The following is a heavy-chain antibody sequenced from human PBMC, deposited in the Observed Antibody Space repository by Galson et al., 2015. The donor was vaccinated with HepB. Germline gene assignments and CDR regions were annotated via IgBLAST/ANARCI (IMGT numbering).Heavy chain of an antibody. CDR2: IYGDDRT. D-gene: IGHD2/OR15-2a*01. Sequence: SLRLSCAASGFNVIGNYMSWVRQAPGKGLEGVSFIYGDDRTFYADSVKGRFTISRDNSKNTLYLQMNSLRADDSAIYYCARDLRSGSMPFWGQGTLVTVSS. CDR1: GFNVIGNY. V-gene: IGHV3-53*01. J-gene: IGHJ4*02. CDR3: ARDLRSGSMPF.